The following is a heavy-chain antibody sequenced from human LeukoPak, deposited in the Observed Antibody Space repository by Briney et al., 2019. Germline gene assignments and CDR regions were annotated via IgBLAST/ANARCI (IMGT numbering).Heavy chain of an antibody. CDR3: ARPDTAMAYFDY. J-gene: IGHJ4*02. CDR2: IIPIFGTA. CDR1: GGTFSSYA. D-gene: IGHD5-18*01. V-gene: IGHV1-69*13. Sequence: SVKVSCKASGGTFSSYAISWVRQAPGQGLEWMGGIIPIFGTANYAQKFQGRVTITADESTSTAYMELSSLRSEDSAVYYCARPDTAMAYFDYWGQGTLVTVSS.